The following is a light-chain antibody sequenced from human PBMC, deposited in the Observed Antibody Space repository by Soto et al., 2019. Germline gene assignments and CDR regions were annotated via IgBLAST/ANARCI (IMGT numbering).Light chain of an antibody. J-gene: IGKJ1*01. CDR1: QTMNNY. Sequence: DIQMTQSPSSLSASVGDRVTITCRASQTMNNYLNWYQQKPGKAPKLLIYAASSLQSGVPSRFSGSGFGTDFTLSITSLQPEDFATYYCQQNNSKPWTFGQWTRVEIK. CDR2: AAS. V-gene: IGKV1-39*01. CDR3: QQNNSKPWT.